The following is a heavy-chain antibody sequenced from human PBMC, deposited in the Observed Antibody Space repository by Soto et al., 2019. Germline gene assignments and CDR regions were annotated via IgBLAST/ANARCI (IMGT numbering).Heavy chain of an antibody. CDR3: ARGSAEYFQH. V-gene: IGHV3-21*01. Sequence: WSLKLSCAASGFTFSIYSMNWVRQAPGKGLEWVSSISSSSSYIYYADSVKGRFTISRDNAKNSLYLQMNSLRAEDTAVYYCARGSAEYFQHWGQGTLVTVSS. CDR2: ISSSSSYI. J-gene: IGHJ1*01. CDR1: GFTFSIYS.